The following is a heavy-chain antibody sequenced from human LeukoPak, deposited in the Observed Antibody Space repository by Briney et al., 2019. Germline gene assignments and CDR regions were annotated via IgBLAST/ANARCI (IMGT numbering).Heavy chain of an antibody. V-gene: IGHV3-15*01. D-gene: IGHD4-17*01. CDR1: GFTFSNAW. CDR2: IKSKTDGGTT. J-gene: IGHJ4*02. CDR3: TTTSDYGDHKR. Sequence: GGSLRLSCAASGFTFSNAWMSWVRQAPGEGLEWVGRIKSKTDGGTTDYAAPVKGRFTISRDDSKNTLYLQMNSLKTEDTAVYYCTTTSDYGDHKRWGQGTLVTVSS.